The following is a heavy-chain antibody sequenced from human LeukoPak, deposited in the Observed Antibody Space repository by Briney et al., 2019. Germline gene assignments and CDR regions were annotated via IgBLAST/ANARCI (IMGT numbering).Heavy chain of an antibody. J-gene: IGHJ4*02. CDR3: ARGVEPLAANTLAY. Sequence: TGGSLRLSCAASGFTVITNDMTWVRQAPGKGLEWVSALYSDGNTKCADSVQGRFTISRDNSKNTLYLEMNSLSPDDTAVYYCARGVEPLAANTLAYWGQGTLVTVSS. V-gene: IGHV3-53*01. CDR2: LYSDGNT. CDR1: GFTVITND. D-gene: IGHD1-14*01.